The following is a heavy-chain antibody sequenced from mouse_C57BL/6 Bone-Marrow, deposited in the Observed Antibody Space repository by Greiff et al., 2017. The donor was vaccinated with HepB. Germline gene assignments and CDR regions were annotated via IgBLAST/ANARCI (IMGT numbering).Heavy chain of an antibody. J-gene: IGHJ2*01. Sequence: EVKVVESGGGLVQPGGSMKLSCVASGFTFSNYWMNWVRQSPEKGLEWVAQIRLKSDNYATHYAESVKGRFTISRDDSKSSVYLQMNNLRAEDTGIYYCTAYYGYLYYFDYWGQGTTLTVSS. CDR2: IRLKSDNYAT. V-gene: IGHV6-3*01. CDR1: GFTFSNYW. CDR3: TAYYGYLYYFDY. D-gene: IGHD2-9*01.